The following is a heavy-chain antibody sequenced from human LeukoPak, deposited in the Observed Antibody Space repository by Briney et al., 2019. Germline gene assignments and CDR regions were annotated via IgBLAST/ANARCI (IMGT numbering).Heavy chain of an antibody. Sequence: GGSLRLSCAASGFTVSSNYMSWVRQAPGKGLEWASVIYSGGSTYYADSVKGRFTISRDNSKKTLYLQMNSLRAEDTAVYYCASPLSITMVRGVKGYYGMDVWGKGTTVTVSS. CDR2: IYSGGST. D-gene: IGHD3-10*01. V-gene: IGHV3-53*01. J-gene: IGHJ6*04. CDR1: GFTVSSNY. CDR3: ASPLSITMVRGVKGYYGMDV.